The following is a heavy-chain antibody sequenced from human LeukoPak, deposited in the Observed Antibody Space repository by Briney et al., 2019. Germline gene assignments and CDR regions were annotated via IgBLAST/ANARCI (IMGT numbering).Heavy chain of an antibody. CDR1: GFTFISYW. V-gene: IGHV3-7*01. CDR3: ARGPYPDY. J-gene: IGHJ4*01. CDR2: IKQDGSEK. Sequence: PGGSLSLSCAASGFTFISYWMSWVRQAPGKGLEWVANIKQDGSEKYYVDSVKGRFTISRDNAKNLLYLQMNSLRAEDTAVYYCARGPYPDYWGHGTLVTVSS.